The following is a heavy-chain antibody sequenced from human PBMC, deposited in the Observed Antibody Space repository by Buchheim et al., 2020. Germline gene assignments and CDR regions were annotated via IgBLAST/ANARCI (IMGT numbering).Heavy chain of an antibody. CDR3: VKSRSGYYPRNYYFYMHV. J-gene: IGHJ6*03. V-gene: IGHV3-30*18. CDR2: ISEDGKNK. CDR1: GFTFRNYG. Sequence: QVQLVESGGGVVQPGGSLRLSCGASGFTFRNYGMHWVRQAPGTGLEWVAVISEDGKNKYYTDSVKGRFTISRDNSKSTVDLQINSVRREDTAVYYCVKSRSGYYPRNYYFYMHVWGTGTT. D-gene: IGHD3-3*01.